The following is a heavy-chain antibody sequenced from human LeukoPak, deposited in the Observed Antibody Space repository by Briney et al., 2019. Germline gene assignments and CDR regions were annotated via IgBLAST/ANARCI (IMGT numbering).Heavy chain of an antibody. V-gene: IGHV3-23*01. Sequence: GGSLRLSCAASGFTFSTSAMSRVRQAPGKGLEWVSGISGSGDSTYYVDSVKGRFTISRDNSKSTLYLHMNSLRAEDTAIYYCAKQRSEVPVAASNYWGQGTLVTVSS. CDR2: ISGSGDST. CDR3: AKQRSEVPVAASNY. CDR1: GFTFSTSA. D-gene: IGHD2-8*01. J-gene: IGHJ4*02.